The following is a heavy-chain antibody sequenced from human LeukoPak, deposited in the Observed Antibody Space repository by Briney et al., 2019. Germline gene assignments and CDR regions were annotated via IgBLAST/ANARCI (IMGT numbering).Heavy chain of an antibody. CDR1: GFTLSRFA. V-gene: IGHV3-30-3*01. CDR2: ISYDGSPK. CDR3: ARDMGYNYGFFDS. J-gene: IGHJ4*02. D-gene: IGHD5-18*01. Sequence: GGSLRLSCAASGFTLSRFAMHCVRQAPGRGGEWVASISYDGSPKYNADSVKGPFTISRDNPKNTLYLQINSLSPDDTAVYYCARDMGYNYGFFDSWGQGTLVTVSS.